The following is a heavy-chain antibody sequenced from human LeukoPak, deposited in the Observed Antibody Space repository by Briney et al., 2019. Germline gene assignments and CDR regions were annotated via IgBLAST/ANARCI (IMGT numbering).Heavy chain of an antibody. J-gene: IGHJ6*02. V-gene: IGHV3-66*01. Sequence: GGSLRLSCAASGFTVSSNYMSWVRQAPGKGLEWVSVIYSGGSTYFADSVRGRFTISRDNSKNTLFLQMNSLRAEDTAVYYCARDRYFDSSGPPRWYYGMDVWGQGTTDTVSS. D-gene: IGHD3-22*01. CDR2: IYSGGST. CDR1: GFTVSSNY. CDR3: ARDRYFDSSGPPRWYYGMDV.